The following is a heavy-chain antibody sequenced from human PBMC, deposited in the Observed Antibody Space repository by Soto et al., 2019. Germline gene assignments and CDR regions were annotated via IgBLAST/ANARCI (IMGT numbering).Heavy chain of an antibody. CDR2: TSAYNGNT. V-gene: IGHV1-18*04. CDR3: ARVDTAMVRARSWFDP. J-gene: IGHJ5*02. D-gene: IGHD5-18*01. CDR1: GYTFTSYG. Sequence: ASVKVSCKASGYTFTSYGISWVRQAPGQGLEWMGWTSAYNGNTNYAQKLQGRVTMTTDTSTSTAYMELRSLRSDDTAVYYCARVDTAMVRARSWFDPWGQGTLVTVSS.